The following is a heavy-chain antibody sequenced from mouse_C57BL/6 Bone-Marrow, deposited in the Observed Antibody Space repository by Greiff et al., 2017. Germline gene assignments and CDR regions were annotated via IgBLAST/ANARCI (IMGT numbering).Heavy chain of an antibody. J-gene: IGHJ2*01. CDR2: IDPENGYT. CDR1: GFNITDDY. CDR3: NTSMTAGY. D-gene: IGHD2-13*01. V-gene: IGHV14-4*01. Sequence: VQLQQSGAELVRPGASVKLSCTASGFNITDDYMHWVKQRPEQGLEWIGWIDPENGYTEYASQFQGKATITADTSSSTAYLQLSSLTSEDTAVYYGNTSMTAGYWGQGTTLTVSA.